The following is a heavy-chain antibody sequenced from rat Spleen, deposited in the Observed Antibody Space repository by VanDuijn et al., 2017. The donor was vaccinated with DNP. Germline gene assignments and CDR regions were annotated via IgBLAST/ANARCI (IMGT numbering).Heavy chain of an antibody. CDR3: ARHRPRTEIVMPCFDY. CDR1: GFTFSNYY. D-gene: IGHD1-12*01. V-gene: IGHV5-25*01. CDR2: ISTSGSRT. J-gene: IGHJ2*01. Sequence: EVLLVESGGGLVQPGRSLQLSCAASGFTFSNYYMAWVRLAPEKGLEWVATISTSGSRTYYPDSVKGRFTISRDNAKSSLYLQINSLRSEDTATYYCARHRPRTEIVMPCFDYWGQGVMVTVSS.